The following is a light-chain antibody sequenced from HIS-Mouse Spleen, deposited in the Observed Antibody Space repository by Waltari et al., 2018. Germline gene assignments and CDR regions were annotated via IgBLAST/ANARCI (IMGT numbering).Light chain of an antibody. Sequence: QSALTQPASVSGSPGQSITISCTGTSSDVGGYNYVPWYQQHPGKAPKLMIYDVSNRPSGVSNRFSGSKSGNTASLTISGLQAEDEADYYCSSYTSSSIPWVFGGGTKLTVL. CDR2: DVS. CDR1: SSDVGGYNY. CDR3: SSYTSSSIPWV. V-gene: IGLV2-14*03. J-gene: IGLJ3*02.